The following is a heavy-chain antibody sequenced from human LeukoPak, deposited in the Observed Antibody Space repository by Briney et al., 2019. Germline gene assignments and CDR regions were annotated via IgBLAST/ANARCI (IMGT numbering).Heavy chain of an antibody. Sequence: GGSLRLSCAASGFTSSSYWMSWVRQAPGKGLEWVANIKKDGIEKYYVDSVKGRFTISRDNAKTSLYLQMNSLRAEDTAVYYCARDLSGVTGYTYGRGIDYWGQGTLVTVSS. CDR3: ARDLSGVTGYTYGRGIDY. J-gene: IGHJ4*02. V-gene: IGHV3-7*01. CDR2: IKKDGIEK. CDR1: GFTSSSYW. D-gene: IGHD5-18*01.